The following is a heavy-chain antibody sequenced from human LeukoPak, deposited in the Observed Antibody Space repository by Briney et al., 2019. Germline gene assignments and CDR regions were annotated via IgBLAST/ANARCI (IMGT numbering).Heavy chain of an antibody. J-gene: IGHJ4*02. CDR3: ARLAAISGSDYPDD. CDR2: ILYSGNT. D-gene: IGHD1-26*01. Sequence: SETLSLTCTVSGVSISSYYWSWIRQPPGKGLEWIGYILYSGNTIYNPSLRSRVTISADTSKNHFSLRLRSVTAADTAVYYCARLAAISGSDYPDDWGQGTLVTVSS. V-gene: IGHV4-59*08. CDR1: GVSISSYY.